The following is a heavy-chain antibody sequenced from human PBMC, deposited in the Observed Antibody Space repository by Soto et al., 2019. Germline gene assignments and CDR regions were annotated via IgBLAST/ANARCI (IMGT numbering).Heavy chain of an antibody. CDR3: ARDYVSSPGIAVAVDY. J-gene: IGHJ4*02. D-gene: IGHD6-19*01. V-gene: IGHV1-46*01. CDR2: INPSGGST. Sequence: ASVKVSCKASGYTFTSYYMHWVRQAPGQGLERMGIINPSGGSTSYAQKFQGRVTMTRDTSTSTVYMELSSLRSEDTAVYYCARDYVSSPGIAVAVDYWGQGTLVTVSS. CDR1: GYTFTSYY.